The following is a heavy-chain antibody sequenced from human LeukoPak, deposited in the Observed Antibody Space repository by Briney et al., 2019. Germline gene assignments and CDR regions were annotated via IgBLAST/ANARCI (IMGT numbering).Heavy chain of an antibody. CDR3: ARLTPLIAALHY. CDR2: INHSGST. Sequence: GSLRLSCAASGFTFSSYEMNWVRQPPGKGLEWIGEINHSGSTNYNPSLKSRVTISVDTSKNQFSLKLSSVTAADTAVYYCARLTPLIAALHYWGQGTLVTVSS. D-gene: IGHD6-6*01. V-gene: IGHV4-34*01. CDR1: GFTFSSYE. J-gene: IGHJ4*02.